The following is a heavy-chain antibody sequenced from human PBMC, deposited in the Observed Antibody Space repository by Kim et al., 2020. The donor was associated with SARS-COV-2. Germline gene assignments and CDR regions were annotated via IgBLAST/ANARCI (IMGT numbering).Heavy chain of an antibody. J-gene: IGHJ5*02. V-gene: IGHV5-51*01. Sequence: GESLKISCKGSGYSFTSYWIGWVRQMPGKGLEWMGIIYPGDSDTRYSPSFQGQVTISADKSISTAYLQWSSLKASDTAIYYCSRQDGIWFGELSYNWFDPWGQGTLVTVSS. CDR3: SRQDGIWFGELSYNWFDP. D-gene: IGHD3-10*01. CDR1: GYSFTSYW. CDR2: IYPGDSDT.